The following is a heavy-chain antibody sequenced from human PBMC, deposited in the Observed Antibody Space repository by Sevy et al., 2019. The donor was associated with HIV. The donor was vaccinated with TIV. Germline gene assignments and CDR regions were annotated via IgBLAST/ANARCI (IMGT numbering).Heavy chain of an antibody. J-gene: IGHJ4*02. D-gene: IGHD1-26*01. CDR2: IYYNGHI. V-gene: IGHV4-59*08. CDR3: AGENAWGRGYS. CDR1: GGSITSLY. Sequence: SETLALTFTVSGGSITSLYWNWIRQPPGKGLEWIANIYYNGHINYNPSLKSQVTLSLDTSKNQFSLRLSSVTAADTAMYYCAGENAWGRGYSWGQGTLFTVSS.